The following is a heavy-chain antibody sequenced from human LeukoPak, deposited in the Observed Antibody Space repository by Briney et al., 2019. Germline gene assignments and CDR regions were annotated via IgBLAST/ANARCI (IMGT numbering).Heavy chain of an antibody. V-gene: IGHV6-1*01. Sequence: SQTLSLTCAISGDSVSSNSAAWNWIRQSPSRGLEWLGRTYYTSKWYNDYAVSVKSRITINPDTFENEFSLQLNSVTPDDTAVYYCARGSSSSLDYWGQGTLLTVSS. D-gene: IGHD6-6*01. CDR2: TYYTSKWYN. CDR1: GDSVSSNSAA. J-gene: IGHJ4*02. CDR3: ARGSSSSLDY.